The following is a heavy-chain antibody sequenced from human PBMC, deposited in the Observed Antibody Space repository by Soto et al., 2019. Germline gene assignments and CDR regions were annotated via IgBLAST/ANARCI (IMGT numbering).Heavy chain of an antibody. CDR3: ARGHAGAHWFDP. CDR2: INHSGST. V-gene: IGHV4-34*01. Sequence: SDTLSLTCAVYGGSFSGYYWSWIRQPPGKGLEWIGEINHSGSTNYNPSLKSRVTISVDTSKNQFSLKLSSVTAADTAVYYCARGHAGAHWFDPWGQGTLVTVSS. CDR1: GGSFSGYY. J-gene: IGHJ5*02.